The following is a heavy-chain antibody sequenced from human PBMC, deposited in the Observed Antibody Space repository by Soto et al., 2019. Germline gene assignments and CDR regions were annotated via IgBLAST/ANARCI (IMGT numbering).Heavy chain of an antibody. Sequence: GGSLRLSCEASGFTFNTYSMHWVRQPPGKGLEWLAAIWYDGTQKYYADSVKGRFIISRDNSKKTLYSEMNSLRAEDTAVYYCARAGGTTVTGLWHFDSWGQGXLVTVYS. CDR1: GFTFNTYS. D-gene: IGHD4-17*01. J-gene: IGHJ4*02. CDR3: ARAGGTTVTGLWHFDS. V-gene: IGHV3-33*01. CDR2: IWYDGTQK.